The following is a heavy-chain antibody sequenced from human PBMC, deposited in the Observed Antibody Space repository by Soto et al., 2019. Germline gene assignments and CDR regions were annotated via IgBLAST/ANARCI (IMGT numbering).Heavy chain of an antibody. Sequence: QVQLVESGGGVVQPGRSLRLSCAASGFTFSSYGMHWVRQAPGKGLEWVAVIWYDGSNKYYADSVKGRFTISRDNSKNTLYLQMNSLRAEDTAVYYCARGRAGDENYYGMDVWGQGTTVTVSS. V-gene: IGHV3-33*01. CDR1: GFTFSSYG. J-gene: IGHJ6*02. CDR3: ARGRAGDENYYGMDV. CDR2: IWYDGSNK. D-gene: IGHD7-27*01.